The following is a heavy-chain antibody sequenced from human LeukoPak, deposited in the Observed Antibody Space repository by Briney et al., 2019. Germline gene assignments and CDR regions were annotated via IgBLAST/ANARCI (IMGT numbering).Heavy chain of an antibody. J-gene: IGHJ3*01. Sequence: GGSLRLSCAASGFTFSSYWMSWVRQAPGKGPEFVANIKEDGSEKSYVDSVKGRFTISRDNAKNSVSLQMNSLRAEDTAVYYCARDPVYSEFDVWGQGAMVIVSS. V-gene: IGHV3-7*01. CDR3: ARDPVYSEFDV. CDR1: GFTFSSYW. CDR2: IKEDGSEK. D-gene: IGHD4-11*01.